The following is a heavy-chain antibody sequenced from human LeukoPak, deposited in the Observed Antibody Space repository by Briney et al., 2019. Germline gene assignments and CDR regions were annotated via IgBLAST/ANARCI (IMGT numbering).Heavy chain of an antibody. CDR1: GYTFSGYY. Sequence: AAVKVSFTASGYTFSGYYIHWVRQAPGRGLEWVGWINARNGDTNYSQNFQGRVILTRDTSITTSYMEVISLTSDDTAVYYCARAFLASAGTRFWGQGTLVIVSS. J-gene: IGHJ1*01. CDR3: ARAFLASAGTRF. CDR2: INARNGDT. D-gene: IGHD6-13*01. V-gene: IGHV1-2*02.